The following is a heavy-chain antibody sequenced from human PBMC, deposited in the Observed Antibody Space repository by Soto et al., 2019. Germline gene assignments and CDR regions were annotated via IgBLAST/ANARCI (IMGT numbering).Heavy chain of an antibody. Sequence: SVKDSCKASGGTFSSYTISWVRQDPGQGLEWMGRIIPILGIANYAQKFQGRVTITADKSTSTAYMELSSLRSEDTAVYYCARDHYCSGGSCYFDYWGQGTLVTVSS. CDR1: GGTFSSYT. CDR3: ARDHYCSGGSCYFDY. V-gene: IGHV1-69*04. D-gene: IGHD2-15*01. CDR2: IIPILGIA. J-gene: IGHJ4*02.